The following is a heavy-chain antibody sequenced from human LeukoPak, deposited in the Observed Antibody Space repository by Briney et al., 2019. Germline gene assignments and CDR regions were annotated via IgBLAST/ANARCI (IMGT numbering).Heavy chain of an antibody. D-gene: IGHD2-2*01. CDR2: MSFDGDSE. J-gene: IGHJ6*03. Sequence: GGSLRLSCAASGFTFSTYPMHWVRQAPGKGLEWVAVMSFDGDSEYHSDSVRGRFTVSRDNAKSTLYLQMNSLRPEDTAVYYCAKDGGYCSSTSCYAYYYYYMDVWGKGTTVTISS. CDR1: GFTFSTYP. CDR3: AKDGGYCSSTSCYAYYYYYMDV. V-gene: IGHV3-30-3*01.